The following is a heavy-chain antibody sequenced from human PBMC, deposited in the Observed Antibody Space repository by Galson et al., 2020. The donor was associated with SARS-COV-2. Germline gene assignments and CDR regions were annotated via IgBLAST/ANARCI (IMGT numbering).Heavy chain of an antibody. V-gene: IGHV3-30-3*01. Sequence: GGSLRLSCAGSGFTFSNYAMHWLRQTPGRGLEWVAGVSYDGSNESFADSVKGRFTVSRDNSKDTLYLQMNSLRPEDTAVYYCARSPEGFAIHWYFDRGGRGTL. CDR3: ARSPEGFAIHWYFDR. CDR1: GFTFSNYA. CDR2: VSYDGSNE. J-gene: IGHJ2*01.